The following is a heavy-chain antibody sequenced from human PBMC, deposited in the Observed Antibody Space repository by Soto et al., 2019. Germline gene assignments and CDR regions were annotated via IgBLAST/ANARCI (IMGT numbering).Heavy chain of an antibody. V-gene: IGHV4-34*01. D-gene: IGHD2-8*02. J-gene: IGHJ4*02. CDR2: INHSGST. CDR3: ARDKITGLFDY. CDR1: GGSFSGYY. Sequence: LSLTCAVYGGSFSGYYWTWIRQPPGTGLEWIGEINHSGSTNYNPSLKSRVTISVDTSKNQFSLKLTSVTAADTAVYYCARDKITGLFDYCGQGTLVTVYS.